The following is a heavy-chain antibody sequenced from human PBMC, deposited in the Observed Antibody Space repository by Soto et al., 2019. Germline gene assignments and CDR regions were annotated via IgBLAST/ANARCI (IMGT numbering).Heavy chain of an antibody. Sequence: HPGGSLRLSCAASGFTFSSYAMHWVRQAPGKGLEWVAVISYDGSNKYYADSVKGRFTISRDNSKNTLYLQMNSLRAEDTAVYYCARDPDSGGFDYWGQGTLVTVSS. CDR3: ARDPDSGGFDY. J-gene: IGHJ4*02. CDR2: ISYDGSNK. V-gene: IGHV3-30-3*01. D-gene: IGHD3-10*01. CDR1: GFTFSSYA.